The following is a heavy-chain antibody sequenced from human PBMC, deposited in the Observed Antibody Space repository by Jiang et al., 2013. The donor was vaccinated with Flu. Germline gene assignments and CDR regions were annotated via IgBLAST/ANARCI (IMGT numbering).Heavy chain of an antibody. D-gene: IGHD2-2*01. CDR1: GGTFSTYA. V-gene: IGHV1-69*06. CDR3: ARDYCLSTSCSFGGYRGMDV. CDR2: SLPMFGTT. Sequence: EVKKPGSSVKVSCKASGGTFSTYAISWVRQAPGQGLEWMGGSLPMFGTTHYAQNFQDRVRIIADTATSTAYMELSSLRSDDTAVYFCARDYCLSTSCSFGGYRGMDVWGQGTTVTVSS. J-gene: IGHJ6*02.